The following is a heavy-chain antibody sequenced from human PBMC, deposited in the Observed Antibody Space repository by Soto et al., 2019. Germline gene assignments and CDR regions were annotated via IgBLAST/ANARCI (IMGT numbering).Heavy chain of an antibody. CDR3: ARSVGDYYYGMDV. D-gene: IGHD1-26*01. Sequence: QVHLEESGPGLVKPSQTLSLTCTVLGDSIRSGDYYWNWIRQPPGKGLEWIGYIYYSGSTYYNPSLKSRLTMSVDTSKHQFSLRLSSVIAADTAVYYCARSVGDYYYGMDVWGQGTTVIVSS. CDR1: GDSIRSGDYY. J-gene: IGHJ6*02. V-gene: IGHV4-30-4*01. CDR2: IYYSGST.